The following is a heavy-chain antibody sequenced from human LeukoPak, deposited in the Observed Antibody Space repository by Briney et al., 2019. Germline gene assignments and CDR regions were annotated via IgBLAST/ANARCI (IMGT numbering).Heavy chain of an antibody. CDR2: ISGSGGST. D-gene: IGHD6-6*01. J-gene: IGHJ4*02. V-gene: IGHV3-23*01. Sequence: GGSLRLSCAASGFTFSSYAMNWVRQAPGKGLEWVSTISGSGGSTYYADSVKGRFTISRDNSKNTLYLQMNSLRVEDTAVYYCESGGGLGSSSDYWGQGTLVTVSS. CDR3: ESGGGLGSSSDY. CDR1: GFTFSSYA.